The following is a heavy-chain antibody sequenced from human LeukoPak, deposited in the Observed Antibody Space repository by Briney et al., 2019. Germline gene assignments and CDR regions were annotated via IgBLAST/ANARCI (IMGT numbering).Heavy chain of an antibody. CDR2: ISGGGGST. J-gene: IGHJ4*02. Sequence: GGSLRLSCAASGFTFSSYAMSWVRQAPGKGLEWVSTISGGGGSTYYADSVKGRFTISRDNSKNTLFLQMNSLRAEDTAVYYCATDRQLRYFDHWGQGTLVTVSS. CDR1: GFTFSSYA. V-gene: IGHV3-23*01. D-gene: IGHD4-17*01. CDR3: ATDRQLRYFDH.